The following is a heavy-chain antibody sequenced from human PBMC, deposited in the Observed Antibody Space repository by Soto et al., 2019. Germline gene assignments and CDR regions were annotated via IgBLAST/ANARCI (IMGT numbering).Heavy chain of an antibody. CDR3: ARSEMAAISGLSFQH. V-gene: IGHV2-5*02. D-gene: IGHD5-12*01. Sequence: QITLKESGPTLVKPTQTLTLTCTFSGFSFSTSKMCVGWIRQPPGKALEWLALIYWDDDKRYSPSLKSRLTSTKDTSRNQVVLTLTNMDPVDTATYFCARSEMAAISGLSFQHRGQGTLVTVSS. J-gene: IGHJ1*01. CDR2: IYWDDDK. CDR1: GFSFSTSKMC.